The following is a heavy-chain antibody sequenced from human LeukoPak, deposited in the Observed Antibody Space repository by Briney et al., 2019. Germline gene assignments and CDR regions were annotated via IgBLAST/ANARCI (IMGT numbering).Heavy chain of an antibody. D-gene: IGHD5-12*01. Sequence: SETLSLTCTVSGGSISSGGHYWGWIRQHPGKGLEWIGYMHYSGSTYYNASLKSRVTISVDTPKNQFSLKLSSVTAADTAVYYCARASSYSGYDAYYFEYWGQGTLVTVSS. CDR1: GGSISSGGHY. CDR2: MHYSGST. CDR3: ARASSYSGYDAYYFEY. V-gene: IGHV4-31*03. J-gene: IGHJ4*02.